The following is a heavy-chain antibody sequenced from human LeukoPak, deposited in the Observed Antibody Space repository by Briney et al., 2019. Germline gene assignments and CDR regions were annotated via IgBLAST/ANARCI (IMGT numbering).Heavy chain of an antibody. J-gene: IGHJ4*02. V-gene: IGHV4-38-2*02. CDR2: IYHSGST. Sequence: MSSETLSLTCTVSGYSISSGYYWGWIRQPPGKGLEWIGSIYHSGSTYYNPSLKSRVTISVDTSKNQFSLKLSSVTAADTAVYYCARLTITMVRGGTDYWGQGTLVTVSS. CDR1: GYSISSGYY. CDR3: ARLTITMVRGGTDY. D-gene: IGHD3-10*01.